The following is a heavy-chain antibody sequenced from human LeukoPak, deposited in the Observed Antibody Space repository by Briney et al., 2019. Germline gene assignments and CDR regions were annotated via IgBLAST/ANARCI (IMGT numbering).Heavy chain of an antibody. CDR1: GFTFSGSY. CDR2: ISGSTIYI. J-gene: IGHJ4*02. CDR3: ARVRCSRGTCYLDY. D-gene: IGHD2-15*01. V-gene: IGHV3-21*06. Sequence: GGSLRLSCAASGFTFSGSYMNWVRQAPGKGLEWVSTISGSTIYIYYADSVKGRFTISRDNAKNSLSLQMNSLRAEDTAVYYCARVRCSRGTCYLDYWGQGTLVTVSS.